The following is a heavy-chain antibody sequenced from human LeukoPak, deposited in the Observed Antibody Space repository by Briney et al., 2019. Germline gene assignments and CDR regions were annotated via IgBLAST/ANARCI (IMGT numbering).Heavy chain of an antibody. Sequence: PGGSLRLSCAASGFTFSSYAMSWVRQAPGKGLEWVSAISGSGGSTYYADSVKGRLTISRDNAKNSLYLQMNSLRAEDTAVYYCARDYVDGYNYYFDYWGQGTLVTVSS. CDR1: GFTFSSYA. D-gene: IGHD5-24*01. CDR3: ARDYVDGYNYYFDY. J-gene: IGHJ4*02. V-gene: IGHV3-23*01. CDR2: ISGSGGST.